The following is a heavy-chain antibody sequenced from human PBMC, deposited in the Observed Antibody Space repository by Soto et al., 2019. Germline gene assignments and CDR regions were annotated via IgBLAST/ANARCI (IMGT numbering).Heavy chain of an antibody. V-gene: IGHV3-48*03. CDR1: GFTFSRYE. CDR2: ISGNGSTI. Sequence: PGGSLRLSCAASGFTFSRYEMNWVRQAPGKGLQWLSYISGNGSTIHYADSVKGRFTISRDNSKNTLYLQMNSLRAEDTAVYYCAKDAPRYYYGMDVWGQGTTVTVSS. CDR3: AKDAPRYYYGMDV. J-gene: IGHJ6*02.